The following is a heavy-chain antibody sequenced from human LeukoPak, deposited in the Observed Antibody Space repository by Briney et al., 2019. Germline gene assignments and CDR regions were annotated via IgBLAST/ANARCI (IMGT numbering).Heavy chain of an antibody. D-gene: IGHD2/OR15-2a*01. CDR2: INSDGSWT. CDR1: GSYW. V-gene: IGHV3-74*01. J-gene: IGHJ4*02. CDR3: VSFYETY. Sequence: PGGSLRLSCAASGSYWMHWVRQAPGKGLVWVSHINSDGSWTSYADSVKGRFTISKDNAKNTVYLQMNNLRAEDTAVKYCVSFYETYWGRGTLVTVSS.